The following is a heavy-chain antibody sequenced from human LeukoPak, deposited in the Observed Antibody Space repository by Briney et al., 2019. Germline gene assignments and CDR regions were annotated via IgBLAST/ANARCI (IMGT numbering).Heavy chain of an antibody. CDR1: GFTFSNYA. V-gene: IGHV3-23*01. Sequence: QPGGSLRLSCAASGFTFSNYAMTWVRQAPEKGLEWASGINGGGESTYYADSVKGRFTISRDNSKNTLYLQMNSLRAEDMAVYYCAKVLLGGDAFDMWGQGTMVTVSS. CDR2: INGGGEST. D-gene: IGHD4-23*01. CDR3: AKVLLGGDAFDM. J-gene: IGHJ3*02.